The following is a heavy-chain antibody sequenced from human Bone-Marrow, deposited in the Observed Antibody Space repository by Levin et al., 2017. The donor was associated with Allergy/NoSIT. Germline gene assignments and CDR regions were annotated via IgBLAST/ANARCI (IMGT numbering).Heavy chain of an antibody. J-gene: IGHJ4*02. CDR1: GFTFSSYA. CDR3: ARDRIQQWWDY. CDR2: ISYDGSNK. D-gene: IGHD2-15*01. Sequence: GESLKISCAASGFTFSSYAMHWVRQAPGKGLEWVAVISYDGSNKYYADSVKGRFTISRDNSKNTLYLQMNSLRAEDTAVYYCARDRIQQWWDYWGQGTLVTVSS. V-gene: IGHV3-30-3*01.